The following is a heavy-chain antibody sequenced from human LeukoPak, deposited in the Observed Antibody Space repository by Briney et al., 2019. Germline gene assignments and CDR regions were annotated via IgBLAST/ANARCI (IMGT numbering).Heavy chain of an antibody. CDR3: AKAYKEYCSSTSCSFDY. CDR1: GFTFSSYA. CDR2: ISGSGGST. D-gene: IGHD2-2*01. Sequence: GGSLRLSCAASGFTFSSYAMSWVRQAPGKGLEWVSAISGSGGSTYYADSVKGRFTISRDNSKNTLYLQMDNLRAEDTAVYYCAKAYKEYCSSTSCSFDYWGQGTLVTVSS. V-gene: IGHV3-23*01. J-gene: IGHJ4*02.